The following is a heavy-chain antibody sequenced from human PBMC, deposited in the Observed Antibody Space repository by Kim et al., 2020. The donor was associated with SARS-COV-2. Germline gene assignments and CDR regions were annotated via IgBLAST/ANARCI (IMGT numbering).Heavy chain of an antibody. J-gene: IGHJ4*02. Sequence: GGSLRLSCAASGFTFSGSIMNWVRQASGKGLEWVGRIGSKAISYATACAASVEGRFSISRDDSKNTAYLQMNSLKTEDTAVYYCAAYFDSSGYCWGQGTLVTVSS. CDR1: GFTFSGSI. CDR3: AAYFDSSGYC. CDR2: IGSKAISYAT. D-gene: IGHD3-22*01. V-gene: IGHV3-73*01.